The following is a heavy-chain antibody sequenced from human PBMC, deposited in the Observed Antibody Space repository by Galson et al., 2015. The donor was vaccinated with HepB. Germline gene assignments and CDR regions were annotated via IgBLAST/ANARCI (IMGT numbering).Heavy chain of an antibody. CDR2: IKSDGSTT. CDR3: ARGLITFGGVIVLHASDI. CDR1: GFTFSSYW. V-gene: IGHV3-74*01. Sequence: SLRLSCAASGFTFSSYWMHWVRQVPGKGLVWVSRIKSDGSTTSYADSAKGRFTISRDNAKNTLYLQMNSLRVEDTAVYYCARGLITFGGVIVLHASDIWGQGTMVTVSS. D-gene: IGHD3-16*02. J-gene: IGHJ3*02.